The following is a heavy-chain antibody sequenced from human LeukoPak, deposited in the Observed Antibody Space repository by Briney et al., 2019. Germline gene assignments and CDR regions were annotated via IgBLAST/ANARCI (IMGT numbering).Heavy chain of an antibody. CDR3: ARYYGSGAAY. V-gene: IGHV5-51*01. CDR2: IYPSDSDT. Sequence: GESLKISCKGSGYSFTSYWIAWVRQMPGKGLEWMGIIYPSDSDTRYSPSFEGQVTISADQSINTAYLQWSSLRASDTAMYFCARYYGSGAAYWGQGTLVTVSS. CDR1: GYSFTSYW. J-gene: IGHJ4*02. D-gene: IGHD3-10*01.